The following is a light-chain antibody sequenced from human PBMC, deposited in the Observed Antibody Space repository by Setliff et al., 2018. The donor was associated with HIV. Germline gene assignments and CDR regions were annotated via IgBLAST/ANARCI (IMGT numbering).Light chain of an antibody. CDR2: EVS. J-gene: IGLJ1*01. V-gene: IGLV2-14*01. Sequence: QSAMTQPACVSGSPGQSITISCTGTSSDIGGYNYVSWYQQHPGKAPKLMLYEVSNRPSGVSNRFSGSKSGNTAALTISGLQAEDEADYYCTSYTSRFTYVFGTWTKVTV. CDR3: TSYTSRFTYV. CDR1: SSDIGGYNY.